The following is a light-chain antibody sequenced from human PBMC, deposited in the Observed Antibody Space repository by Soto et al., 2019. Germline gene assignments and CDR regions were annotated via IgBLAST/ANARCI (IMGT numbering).Light chain of an antibody. CDR3: QQYNNWPT. J-gene: IGKJ1*01. V-gene: IGKV3D-15*01. Sequence: EIVMTQSPATLSVSPGESATLSCRVSQSISSPYLAWYQQKPGQAPRLLIDGASSRATGVPDRFSGSGSGTDFTLTISSLQSEDFALYFCQQYNNWPTFSQVTKVDIK. CDR1: QSISSPY. CDR2: GAS.